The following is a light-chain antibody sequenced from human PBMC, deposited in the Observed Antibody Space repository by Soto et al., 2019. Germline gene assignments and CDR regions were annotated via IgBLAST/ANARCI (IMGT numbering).Light chain of an antibody. CDR3: QQYNEWPGT. V-gene: IGKV3-15*01. Sequence: EIVMTQSPATLSVSPGERATLSCRASQSISSYLAWYQQKPGQAPRLLIFRASTRATGISARFSGSGSGTEFTLTISSLQSEDFAVYYCQQYNEWPGTFGQGTKVEIK. CDR1: QSISSY. CDR2: RAS. J-gene: IGKJ1*01.